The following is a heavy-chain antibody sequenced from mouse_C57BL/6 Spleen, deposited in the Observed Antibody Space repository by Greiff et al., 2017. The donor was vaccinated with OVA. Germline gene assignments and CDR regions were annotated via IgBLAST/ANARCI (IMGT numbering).Heavy chain of an antibody. Sequence: QVQLQQSGAELARPGASVKLSCKASGYTFTSYGISWVKQRTGQGLEWIGEIYPRSGNTYYNEKFKGKATLTADKSSSTAYMELRSLTSEDSAVYFCARRDYDGGGGDYYAMDYWGQGTSVTVSS. D-gene: IGHD2-4*01. CDR1: GYTFTSYG. CDR2: IYPRSGNT. J-gene: IGHJ4*01. V-gene: IGHV1-81*01. CDR3: ARRDYDGGGGDYYAMDY.